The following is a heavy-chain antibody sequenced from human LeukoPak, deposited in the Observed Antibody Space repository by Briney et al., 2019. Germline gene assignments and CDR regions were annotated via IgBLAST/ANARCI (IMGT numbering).Heavy chain of an antibody. CDR3: TTDPYSGYDPKVDDAFDI. CDR2: ISGSGGST. Sequence: GGSLRLSCAASGFTFSSYAMSWVRQAPGKGLEWVSAISGSGGSTYYADSVKGRLTISRDNSKNTLYLQMNSLKTEDTAVYYCTTDPYSGYDPKVDDAFDIWGQGTMVTVSS. CDR1: GFTFSSYA. V-gene: IGHV3-23*01. J-gene: IGHJ3*02. D-gene: IGHD5-12*01.